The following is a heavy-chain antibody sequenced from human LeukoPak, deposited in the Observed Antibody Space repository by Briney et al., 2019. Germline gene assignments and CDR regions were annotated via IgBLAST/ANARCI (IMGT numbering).Heavy chain of an antibody. Sequence: AASVKVSCKVSGYTLTELSMHWVRQAPGKGLEWMGGFDPEDGETIYAQKFQGRVTMTEDPFTDTAYMELSSLRSEDTAVYYCATVRIQLWEFDYWGQGTLVTVSS. D-gene: IGHD5-18*01. CDR2: FDPEDGET. V-gene: IGHV1-24*01. CDR3: ATVRIQLWEFDY. CDR1: GYTLTELS. J-gene: IGHJ4*02.